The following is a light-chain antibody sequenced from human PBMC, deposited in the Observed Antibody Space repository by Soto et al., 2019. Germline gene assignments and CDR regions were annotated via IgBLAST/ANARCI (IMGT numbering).Light chain of an antibody. V-gene: IGKV3-11*01. J-gene: IGKJ4*01. CDR3: QQRSNWPQLT. Sequence: EIVLTQSPATLSLSPGERATLSCRASQSVNSFLAWFQQKPGQAPRLLIYDASNRATGIPARFSGSGSGTDFTLTISSLEPEDFAVYYCQQRSNWPQLTFGGGTKVEIE. CDR2: DAS. CDR1: QSVNSF.